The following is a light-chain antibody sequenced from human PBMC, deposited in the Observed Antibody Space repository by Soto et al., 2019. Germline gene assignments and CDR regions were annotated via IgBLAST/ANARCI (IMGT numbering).Light chain of an antibody. V-gene: IGLV4-60*03. CDR2: LEGSGSY. CDR1: RKHSKYI. Sequence: QSVLTQSSSASASLGSSVKLTCTLSRKHSKYIIKWHQQQPGKAPRYLMKLEGSGSYNKGSGVPARFAGSSYGAGRYLTISNHQSKDEADYYCETWDRYTVVFGGGTKLTVL. CDR3: ETWDRYTVV. J-gene: IGLJ2*01.